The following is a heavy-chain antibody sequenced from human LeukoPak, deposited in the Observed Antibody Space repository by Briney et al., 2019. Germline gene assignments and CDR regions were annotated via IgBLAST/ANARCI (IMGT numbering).Heavy chain of an antibody. D-gene: IGHD3-22*01. CDR3: ARDPARPLTYYYDSSGYE. V-gene: IGHV4-39*07. Sequence: SETLSLTCTVSGGSISSSSYYWGWISQPPGKGLEWIGSIYHSGSTYYNPSLKSRVTISVDTSKNQFSLKLSSVTAADTAVYYCARDPARPLTYYYDSSGYEWGQGTLVTVSS. CDR1: GGSISSSSYY. J-gene: IGHJ4*02. CDR2: IYHSGST.